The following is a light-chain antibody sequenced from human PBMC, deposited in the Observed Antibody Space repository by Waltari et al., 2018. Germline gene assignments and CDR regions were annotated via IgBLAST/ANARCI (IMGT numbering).Light chain of an antibody. CDR1: QRVNTN. CDR2: AAS. V-gene: IGKV3-15*01. J-gene: IGKJ4*01. CDR3: QQYHKWPPGG. Sequence: VVTQSPATLSVSPGKTVTLSCRASQRVNTNLAWYQQKPGQAPRLLIFAASTRAPGIPSRFGGSGSGTELPLTITSLQFEDVGVYFCQQYHKWPPGGFGGGTKVEIE.